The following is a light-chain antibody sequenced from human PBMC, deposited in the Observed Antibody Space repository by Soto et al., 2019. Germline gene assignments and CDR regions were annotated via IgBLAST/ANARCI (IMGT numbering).Light chain of an antibody. V-gene: IGLV2-23*01. CDR2: EGS. J-gene: IGLJ2*01. CDR1: SSDVGTYHL. Sequence: SALTQPASVSGSPGQSITISCTGASSDVGTYHLVSWYQHHPGKVPKLLIYEGSKRPSGVSNRFSGSKAGNTASLTISGLQAEDEADYYCCSYASDSTDVVFGGGTKVTVL. CDR3: CSYASDSTDVV.